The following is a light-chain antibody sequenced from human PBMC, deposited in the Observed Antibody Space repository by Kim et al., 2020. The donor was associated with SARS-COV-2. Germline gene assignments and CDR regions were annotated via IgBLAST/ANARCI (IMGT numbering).Light chain of an antibody. CDR2: YDS. Sequence: PGKTTGSPVGENNIGGQSVHWYQQKPGQAPVLVIYYDSYRPAGIPERFSGSNSGNTATLTISRVEAGDEADYYCQVWDSSSDHVVFGGGTQRTVL. CDR1: NIGGQS. V-gene: IGLV3-21*04. CDR3: QVWDSSSDHVV. J-gene: IGLJ2*01.